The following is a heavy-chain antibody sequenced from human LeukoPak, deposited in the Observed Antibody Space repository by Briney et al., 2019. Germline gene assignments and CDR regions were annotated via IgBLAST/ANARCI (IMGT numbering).Heavy chain of an antibody. J-gene: IGHJ5*02. V-gene: IGHV1-24*01. CDR2: FDPEDGET. CDR1: GYTLTELS. D-gene: IGHD3-3*01. CDR3: ATDQAKLWSGYSTSYNWFDP. Sequence: ASVKVSCKVSGYTLTELSMHWVRQAPGKGLEWMGGFDPEDGETIYAQKFQGRVTMTEDTSTDTAYMELSSLRSEDTAVYYCATDQAKLWSGYSTSYNWFDPWGQGTLVTVSS.